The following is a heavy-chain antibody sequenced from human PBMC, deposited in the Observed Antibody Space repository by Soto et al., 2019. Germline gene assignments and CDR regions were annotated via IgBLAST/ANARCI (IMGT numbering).Heavy chain of an antibody. CDR1: GFTFSSYG. J-gene: IGHJ5*02. CDR2: IWYDGSNK. V-gene: IGHV3-33*01. CDR3: ARAARIAVAGTRWFDP. D-gene: IGHD6-19*01. Sequence: QVQLVESGGGVVQPGRSLRLSCAASGFTFSSYGMHWVRQAPGKGLEWVAVIWYDGSNKYYADSVKGRFTISRDNSKNTLYLHMNSLRAEDTAVYYCARAARIAVAGTRWFDPWGRGTLVTVSS.